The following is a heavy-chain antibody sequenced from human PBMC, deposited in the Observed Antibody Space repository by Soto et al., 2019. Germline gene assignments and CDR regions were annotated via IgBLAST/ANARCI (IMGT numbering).Heavy chain of an antibody. CDR2: ISSSSSYI. V-gene: IGHV3-21*01. J-gene: IGHJ4*02. Sequence: EVQLVESGGGLVKPGGSLRLSCAASGFTFSSYSMNWVRQAPGKGLEWVSSISSSSSYIYYADSVKGRFTISRDNAKNSLYLQMNSLRAEDTAVYCCARDGVKQWLVPFDYWGQGTLVTVSS. CDR3: ARDGVKQWLVPFDY. D-gene: IGHD6-19*01. CDR1: GFTFSSYS.